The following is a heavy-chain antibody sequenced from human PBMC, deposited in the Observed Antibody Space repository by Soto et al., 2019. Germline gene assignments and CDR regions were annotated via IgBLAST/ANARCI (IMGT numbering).Heavy chain of an antibody. CDR1: GYTFTNYA. V-gene: IGHV1-3*01. Sequence: QVQLVQSGAEVKKPGASVKVSCKASGYTFTNYAMHWVRQAPGQRLEWMGWISGGNGKTEYSQKFQGRVTITRDTSASTAYRELSSLRCEDTAVYYCARDLRYVDWQTNWFDPWGQGTLVTVSS. CDR3: ARDLRYVDWQTNWFDP. D-gene: IGHD3-9*01. J-gene: IGHJ5*02. CDR2: ISGGNGKT.